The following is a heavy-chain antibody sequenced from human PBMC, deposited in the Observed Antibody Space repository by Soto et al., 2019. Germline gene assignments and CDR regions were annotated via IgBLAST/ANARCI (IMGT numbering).Heavy chain of an antibody. D-gene: IGHD1-20*01. CDR1: GYTFTSYG. J-gene: IGHJ4*02. Sequence: ASVKVSCKASGYTFTSYGISWLRQAPGQGLEWMGWIGTYNGDTKYVQKFQGRVTMTTDTSTSTAYMELRSLRSDDTAVYYCARERSDHYNMILYYFDFWGQGTQVTVSS. CDR3: ARERSDHYNMILYYFDF. CDR2: IGTYNGDT. V-gene: IGHV1-18*01.